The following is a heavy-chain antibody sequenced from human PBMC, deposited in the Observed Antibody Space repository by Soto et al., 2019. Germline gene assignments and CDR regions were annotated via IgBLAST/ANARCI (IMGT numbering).Heavy chain of an antibody. V-gene: IGHV4-59*01. Sequence: SETLSLTCAVSGDCIKDFWWSWIRQPPGKDLEWIGYLYYRGDTNYNPSLKSRATISGDMSKNQLFLRLAPVTSDDTATYYCARFTSYYGTSGLGMWFEPWGPGTLVTVSS. J-gene: IGHJ5*02. CDR3: ARFTSYYGTSGLGMWFEP. D-gene: IGHD3-22*01. CDR1: GDCIKDFW. CDR2: LYYRGDT.